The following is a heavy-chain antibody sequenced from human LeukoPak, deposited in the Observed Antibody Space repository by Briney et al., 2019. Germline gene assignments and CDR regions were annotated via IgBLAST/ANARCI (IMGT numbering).Heavy chain of an antibody. Sequence: PSGTLSLTCAVSGGSISSSNWWSWVRQPPGKGLEWIGEIYHSGSTNYNPSLKSRVTIPVDKSKNQFSLKLSSVTAADTAVYYCARGYSSGWYAFDIWGQGTMVTVSS. CDR2: IYHSGST. CDR3: ARGYSSGWYAFDI. J-gene: IGHJ3*02. D-gene: IGHD6-19*01. V-gene: IGHV4-4*02. CDR1: GGSISSSNW.